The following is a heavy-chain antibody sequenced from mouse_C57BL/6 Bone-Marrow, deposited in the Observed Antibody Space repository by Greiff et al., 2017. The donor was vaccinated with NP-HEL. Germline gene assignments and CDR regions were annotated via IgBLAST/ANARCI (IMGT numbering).Heavy chain of an antibody. V-gene: IGHV2-2*01. D-gene: IGHD2-4*01. CDR2: IWSGGST. CDR3: AREGVSTMITTRYFDV. J-gene: IGHJ1*03. CDR1: GFSLTSYG. Sequence: QVQLQQSGPGLVQPSQSLSITCTVSGFSLTSYGVHWVRQSPGKGLEWLGVIWSGGSTDSNAAFISRLSISKDNSKSQVFFKMNSLQADDTAIYYCAREGVSTMITTRYFDVWGTGTTVTVSS.